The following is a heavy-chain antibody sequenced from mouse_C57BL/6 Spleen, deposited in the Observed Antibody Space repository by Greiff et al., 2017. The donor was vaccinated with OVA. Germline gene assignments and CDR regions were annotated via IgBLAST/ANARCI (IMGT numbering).Heavy chain of an antibody. J-gene: IGHJ3*01. CDR3: ARLGPPYGSLHY. V-gene: IGHV1-80*01. CDR2: IYPGDGDT. CDR1: GYAFSSYW. Sequence: QVQLQQSGAELVKPGASVKISCKASGYAFSSYWMNWVKQRPGKGLEWIGQIYPGDGDTNYNGKFKGKATLTADKSSSTAYMQLSSLTSEDSAVYFCARLGPPYGSLHYWGQGTLVTVSA. D-gene: IGHD1-1*01.